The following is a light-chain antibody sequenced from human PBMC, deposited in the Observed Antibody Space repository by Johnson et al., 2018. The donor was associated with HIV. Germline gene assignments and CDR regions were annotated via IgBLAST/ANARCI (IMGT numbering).Light chain of an antibody. V-gene: IGLV1-51*01. Sequence: QPVLTQPPSVSAAPGQKVAISCSGSSSNIGNNYVSWYQQVPGTAPKLLIYDNNKRPSGIPDRFSGSKSGTTATLGITGLPTGDEADYYCGIWDASLSPLYVFGSGTTITVL. CDR2: DNN. CDR1: SSNIGNNY. J-gene: IGLJ1*01. CDR3: GIWDASLSPLYV.